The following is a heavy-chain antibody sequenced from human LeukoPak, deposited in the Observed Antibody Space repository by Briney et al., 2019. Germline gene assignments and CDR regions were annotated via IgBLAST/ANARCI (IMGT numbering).Heavy chain of an antibody. CDR2: INPNSGGT. J-gene: IGHJ4*02. V-gene: IGHV1-2*02. D-gene: IGHD6-13*01. Sequence: ASVKVSCKASGYTFTGYYMHWVRQAPGQGLEWMGWINPNSGGTNYAQKFQGRVTMTRDTSISTAYMELSRLRSDDTAVYYCARDQGMENSFDYWGQGTLVTVSS. CDR3: ARDQGMENSFDY. CDR1: GYTFTGYY.